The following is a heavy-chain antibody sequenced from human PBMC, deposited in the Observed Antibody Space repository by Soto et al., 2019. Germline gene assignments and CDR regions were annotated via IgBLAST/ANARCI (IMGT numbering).Heavy chain of an antibody. J-gene: IGHJ6*02. CDR3: ARRGYSSSWYYYYYDGMDV. CDR1: GYTFTSYD. Sequence: QVQLVQSGAEVKKPGASVKVSCKASGYTFTSYDINWVRQATGQGLEWMGWMNPNSGKTGYAQKFQGRVTMTRNTSISTVYMELSSLRSEDTAVYYCARRGYSSSWYYYYYDGMDVWGQGTTVSVSS. D-gene: IGHD6-13*01. V-gene: IGHV1-8*01. CDR2: MNPNSGKT.